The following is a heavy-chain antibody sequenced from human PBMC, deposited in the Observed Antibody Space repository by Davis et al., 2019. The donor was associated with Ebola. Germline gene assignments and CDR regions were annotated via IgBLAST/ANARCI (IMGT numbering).Heavy chain of an antibody. D-gene: IGHD3-22*01. V-gene: IGHV4-4*02. Sequence: MPSETLSLTCTVSGGSISRRRWWNWVRQPPGKGLEWIGEISHSGDTTYNPSLESRVTISLDKSKNQFSLRLGSVTAADTAVYYCAREAYYYDSSGYHRGAFDIWGQGTMVTVSS. CDR3: AREAYYYDSSGYHRGAFDI. CDR2: ISHSGDT. J-gene: IGHJ3*02. CDR1: GGSISRRRW.